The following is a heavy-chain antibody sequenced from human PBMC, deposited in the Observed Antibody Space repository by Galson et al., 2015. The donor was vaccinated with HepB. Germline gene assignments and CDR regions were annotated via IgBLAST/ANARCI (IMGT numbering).Heavy chain of an antibody. J-gene: IGHJ4*02. CDR3: ATSAILYSYGPGRFDY. CDR2: ISSSSSYI. V-gene: IGHV3-21*01. D-gene: IGHD5-18*01. Sequence: SLRLSCAASGFTFSSYSMNWVRQAPGKGLEWVSSISSSSSYIYYADSVKGRFTISRDNAKNSLYLQMNSLRAEDTAVYYCATSAILYSYGPGRFDYWGQGTLVTVSS. CDR1: GFTFSSYS.